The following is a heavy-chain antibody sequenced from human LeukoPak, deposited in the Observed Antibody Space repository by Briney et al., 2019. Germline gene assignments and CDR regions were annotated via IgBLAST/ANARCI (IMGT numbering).Heavy chain of an antibody. V-gene: IGHV1-69*06. J-gene: IGHJ3*02. CDR1: GGTFSSYA. CDR3: ARDNTMVRGVIMRAFDI. Sequence: ASVKVSCKASGGTFSSYAISWVRQAPGQGLEWMGGIIPIFGTANYAQKFQGRVTITADKSTSTAYMELSSLRSEDTAVYYCARDNTMVRGVIMRAFDIWGQGTMVTVSS. CDR2: IIPIFGTA. D-gene: IGHD3-10*01.